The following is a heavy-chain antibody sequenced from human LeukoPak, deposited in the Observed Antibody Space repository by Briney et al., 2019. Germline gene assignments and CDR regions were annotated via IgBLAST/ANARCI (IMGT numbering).Heavy chain of an antibody. D-gene: IGHD5-18*01. CDR3: ARGGSDTAMARDY. J-gene: IGHJ4*02. CDR2: INRDGSRT. CDR1: GFTFSNHW. V-gene: IGHV3-74*01. Sequence: GGSLRLSCAASGFTFSNHWMHWVRQAPGKGLMWVSRINRDGSRTDYADSVKGRFTISRDDAKNTLYLQVNSLRAEDTAVYFCARGGSDTAMARDYWGQGTLVTVSS.